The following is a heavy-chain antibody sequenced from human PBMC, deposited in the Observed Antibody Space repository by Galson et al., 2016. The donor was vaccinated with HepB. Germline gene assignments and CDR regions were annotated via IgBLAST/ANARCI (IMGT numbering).Heavy chain of an antibody. D-gene: IGHD3-10*01. Sequence: SLRLSCAASGFTFSSYWMHWVRQAPGKGLVWVSRINSDGSSTSYAGTVKGRFTISRDNAKNTLYRQMNSLRAEDTAVYYCAKAYGSGSSFYYYYGMDVWGQGTTVTVS. J-gene: IGHJ6*02. V-gene: IGHV3-74*01. CDR2: INSDGSST. CDR1: GFTFSSYW. CDR3: AKAYGSGSSFYYYYGMDV.